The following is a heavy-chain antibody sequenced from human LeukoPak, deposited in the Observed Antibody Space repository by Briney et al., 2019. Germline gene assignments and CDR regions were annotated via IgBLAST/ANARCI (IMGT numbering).Heavy chain of an antibody. Sequence: PSETLSLTCAVYGGSFSGYYWSWIRQPPGKGLEWIGEINHSGSTIYNPSLKSRVTISVDTSKNQFSLKLSSVTAADTAVYYCARGHPGPLGYCSGGSCSRGYFDYWGQGTLVTVSS. D-gene: IGHD2-15*01. CDR2: INHSGST. V-gene: IGHV4-34*01. CDR1: GGSFSGYY. J-gene: IGHJ4*02. CDR3: ARGHPGPLGYCSGGSCSRGYFDY.